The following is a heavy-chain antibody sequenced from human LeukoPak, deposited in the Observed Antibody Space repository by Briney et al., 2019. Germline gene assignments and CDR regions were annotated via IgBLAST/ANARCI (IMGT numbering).Heavy chain of an antibody. J-gene: IGHJ4*02. CDR3: SKKGQNDDYGKPD. CDR2: ISRDGTT. D-gene: IGHD4-17*01. Sequence: GGSLRLSRAASGFTFSSYAMSWVRQAPGKGLECVSVISRDGTTYYADSVKGRFTISRDNSQNTLSLQMNSLKAEDTAVYYCSKKGQNDDYGKPDWGQGTLVTVSS. V-gene: IGHV3-23*01. CDR1: GFTFSSYA.